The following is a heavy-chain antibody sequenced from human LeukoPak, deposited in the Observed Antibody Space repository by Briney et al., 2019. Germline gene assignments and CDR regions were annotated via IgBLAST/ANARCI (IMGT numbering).Heavy chain of an antibody. J-gene: IGHJ4*02. CDR3: AKDQGGDTAMVDY. V-gene: IGHV3-30*02. CDR1: GFIFSSYT. CDR2: IRYDEINK. Sequence: GGSLRLSCAASGFIFSSYTMNWVRQAPGKGLEWVAFIRYDEINKYYADSVKGRFTISRDNSKNTLYLQMNSLRAEDTAVYYCAKDQGGDTAMVDYWGQGTLVTVSS. D-gene: IGHD5-18*01.